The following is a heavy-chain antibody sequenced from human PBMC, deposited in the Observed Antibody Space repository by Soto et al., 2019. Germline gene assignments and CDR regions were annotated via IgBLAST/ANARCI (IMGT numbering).Heavy chain of an antibody. J-gene: IGHJ4*02. V-gene: IGHV3-21*01. Sequence: GGSLRLSCAASGFTFSSYSMNWVRQAPGKGLEWVSSISSSSSYIYYADSVKGRFTISRDNAKNSLYLQMNSLRAEDTAVYYCSRYSGIAVVLFAYWGQGSLVTVSS. D-gene: IGHD6-19*01. CDR1: GFTFSSYS. CDR3: SRYSGIAVVLFAY. CDR2: ISSSSSYI.